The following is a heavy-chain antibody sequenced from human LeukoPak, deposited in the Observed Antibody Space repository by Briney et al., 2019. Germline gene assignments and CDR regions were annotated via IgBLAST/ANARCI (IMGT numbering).Heavy chain of an antibody. CDR2: INPNSGGT. CDR3: ATFAGEHQAPFDY. D-gene: IGHD1-26*01. Sequence: GASVKVSCKASGYTFTGYYLHWVRQAPGQGLEWMGWINPNSGGTNYQGRVTMTRGTSISTAYMELNRLRSDDTAVYYCATFAGEHQAPFDYWGQGTLVTVSS. V-gene: IGHV1-2*02. J-gene: IGHJ4*02. CDR1: GYTFTGYY.